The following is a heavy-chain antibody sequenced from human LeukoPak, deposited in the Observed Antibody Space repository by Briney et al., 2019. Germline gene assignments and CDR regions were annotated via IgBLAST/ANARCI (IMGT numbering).Heavy chain of an antibody. CDR2: IKEDGSEK. CDR1: GFTVSSYW. CDR3: ARVALGSITTNCDY. V-gene: IGHV3-7*05. J-gene: IGHJ4*02. Sequence: GGSLRFSCAASGFTVSSYWVSWVRQAPGKGLEWVANIKEDGSEKYYVDSVKGRFTISRDNAKNLLYLQMNSLRAEDTAVYYCARVALGSITTNCDYWGQGTLVSVSS. D-gene: IGHD3-22*01.